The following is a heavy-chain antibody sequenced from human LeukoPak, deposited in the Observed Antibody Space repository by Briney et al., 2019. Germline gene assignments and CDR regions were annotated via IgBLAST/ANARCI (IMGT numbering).Heavy chain of an antibody. CDR3: ATAAYSSSWYYPPRHHFDY. V-gene: IGHV1-24*01. D-gene: IGHD6-13*01. CDR2: FDPEDGET. Sequence: ASVKVSCKVSGYTLTELSMHWVRQAPGKGLEWMGGFDPEDGETIYAQRFQGRVTMTEDTSTDTAYMELSSLRSEDTAVYYCATAAYSSSWYYPPRHHFDYWGQGTLVTVSS. J-gene: IGHJ4*02. CDR1: GYTLTELS.